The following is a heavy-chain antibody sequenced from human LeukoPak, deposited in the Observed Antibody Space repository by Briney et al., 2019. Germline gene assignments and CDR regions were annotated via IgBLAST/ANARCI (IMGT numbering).Heavy chain of an antibody. CDR2: INQSGRT. CDR1: GGSFSDYY. V-gene: IGHV4-34*01. CDR3: ARESYCSGGSCSFGV. J-gene: IGHJ3*01. Sequence: SETLSLTCAVYGGSFSDYYWSWIRQPPGKGLEWIGEINQSGRTSYNPSLKSRVTMSVDTSKNQFSLKLSSVTAADTAVYYCARESYCSGGSCSFGVWGQGTMVTVSS. D-gene: IGHD2-15*01.